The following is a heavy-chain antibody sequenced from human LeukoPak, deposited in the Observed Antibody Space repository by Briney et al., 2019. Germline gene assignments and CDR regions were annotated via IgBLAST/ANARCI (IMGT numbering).Heavy chain of an antibody. CDR1: GYTFIAYY. V-gene: IGHV1-2*02. CDR2: INPNSGAT. CDR3: ARDGYCRGSSCPFQH. J-gene: IGHJ1*01. Sequence: ASVKVSCKASGYTFIAYYMFWVRQAPGQGLEWMGWINPNSGATGHAQKFQGRVTMTRDTSISTSYMEVTGLRSDDTAVYFCARDGYCRGSSCPFQHWGQGTMVTVSS. D-gene: IGHD2-2*03.